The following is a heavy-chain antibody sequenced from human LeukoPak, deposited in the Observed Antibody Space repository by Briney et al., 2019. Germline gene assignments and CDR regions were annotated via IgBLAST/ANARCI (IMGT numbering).Heavy chain of an antibody. V-gene: IGHV3-23*01. CDR2: ISASGNST. D-gene: IGHD3-22*01. J-gene: IGHJ4*02. CDR1: GFTFSDYY. Sequence: HPGGSLRLSCAASGFTFSDYYMSWIRQAPGKGLNWVSAISASGNSTYYADFARGRLTISRDNSKNTLFLQMNSLRAEDTAVFYCARILYDSSGYHFDYWGQGTLVTVSS. CDR3: ARILYDSSGYHFDY.